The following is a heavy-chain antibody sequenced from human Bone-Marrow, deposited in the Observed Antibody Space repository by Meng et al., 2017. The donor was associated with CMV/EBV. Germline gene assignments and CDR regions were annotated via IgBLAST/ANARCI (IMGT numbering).Heavy chain of an antibody. CDR1: GYTFTSYD. CDR3: ARERTLWFGELLYYYYGMDV. D-gene: IGHD3-10*01. Sequence: ASVKVSCKASGYTFTSYDINWVRQATGQGLEWMGWMNPNSGNTGYAQKFQGRVTMTRNTSISTAYMELSSLRSEDTAVYYCARERTLWFGELLYYYYGMDVWGQGTTVTVSS. CDR2: MNPNSGNT. V-gene: IGHV1-8*01. J-gene: IGHJ6*02.